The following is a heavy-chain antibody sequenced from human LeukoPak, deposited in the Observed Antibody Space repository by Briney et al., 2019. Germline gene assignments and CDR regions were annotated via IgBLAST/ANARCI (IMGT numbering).Heavy chain of an antibody. V-gene: IGHV1-18*01. CDR3: ARSNSVRGVIPIWSDP. CDR2: ISAYNGNT. D-gene: IGHD3-10*01. Sequence: GASVKVSCKASGYTFTSYGISWVRQAPGQGLEWMGWISAYNGNTNYAQKLQGRVTMTTDTSTSTAYMELRSLRSDDTAVYYCARSNSVRGVIPIWSDPWGQGTLVTVSS. CDR1: GYTFTSYG. J-gene: IGHJ5*02.